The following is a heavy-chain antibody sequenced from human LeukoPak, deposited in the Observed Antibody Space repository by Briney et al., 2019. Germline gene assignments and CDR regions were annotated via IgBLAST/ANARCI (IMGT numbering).Heavy chain of an antibody. CDR1: GGSFSGYY. V-gene: IGHV4-34*01. J-gene: IGHJ6*02. Sequence: SETLSLTCAVYGGSFSGYYWSRIRQPPGKGLEWIGEINHSGSTNYNPSLKSRVTISVDTSKNQFSLKLSSVTAADTAVYYCARAGKLSSSWYVYYYGMDVWGQGTTVTVSS. CDR2: INHSGST. D-gene: IGHD6-13*01. CDR3: ARAGKLSSSWYVYYYGMDV.